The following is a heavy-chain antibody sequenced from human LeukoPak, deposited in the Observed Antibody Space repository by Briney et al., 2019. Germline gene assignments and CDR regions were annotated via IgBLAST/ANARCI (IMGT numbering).Heavy chain of an antibody. CDR1: GFIVSSNY. V-gene: IGHV3-23*01. J-gene: IGHJ4*02. D-gene: IGHD3-10*01. Sequence: GGSLRVSCAASGFIVSSNYMTWVRQAPGKGLVWVSALTSSSDTTYYGDSVKGRFTISRDNSKNTLYLQMNSLRAEDTAVYYCAKDSGFRGYYWGQGTLVTVSS. CDR3: AKDSGFRGYY. CDR2: LTSSSDTT.